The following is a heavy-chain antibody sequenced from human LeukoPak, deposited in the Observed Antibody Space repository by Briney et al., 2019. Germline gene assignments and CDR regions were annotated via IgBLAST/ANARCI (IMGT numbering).Heavy chain of an antibody. J-gene: IGHJ4*02. CDR3: AKDERDWNYNLASQTYD. CDR1: GFRFSSYA. CDR2: ISGSGVST. V-gene: IGHV3-23*01. Sequence: GGSLRLSCAASGFRFSSYAMSWVRQAPGKGLEWVSAISGSGVSTYYADSVKGRFTVSRDNSKNTLYLQMSSLRAEDTAVYYCAKDERDWNYNLASQTYDWGQGTLVTVSS. D-gene: IGHD1-7*01.